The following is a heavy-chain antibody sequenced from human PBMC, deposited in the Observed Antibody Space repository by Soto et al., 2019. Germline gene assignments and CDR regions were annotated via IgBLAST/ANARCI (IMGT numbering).Heavy chain of an antibody. D-gene: IGHD3-22*01. CDR2: IWYDGSNK. CDR1: GFTFSSYG. V-gene: IGHV3-33*01. Sequence: PGGSLRLSCAASGFTFSSYGMHWVRQAPGKGLEWVAVIWYDGSNKYYADSVKGRFTISRDNSKNTLYLQMNSLRAEDTAVYYCARDQSVVIFSGFSPSRQSSQDYWGQGTLVTVSS. J-gene: IGHJ4*02. CDR3: ARDQSVVIFSGFSPSRQSSQDY.